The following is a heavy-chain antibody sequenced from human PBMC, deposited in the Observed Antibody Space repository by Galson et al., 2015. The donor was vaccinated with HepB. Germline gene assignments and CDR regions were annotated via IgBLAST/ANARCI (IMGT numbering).Heavy chain of an antibody. CDR2: ISHDGSNK. V-gene: IGHV3-30*03. Sequence: SLRLSCAASGFTFSSYGMHWVRQAPGKGLEWLAVISHDGSNKYYADSVKGRLAISRDNAKNSLYLQVNSLRVEDTAVYYCARDSRATFGEPNWFDPWGQGTLVIISS. CDR3: ARDSRATFGEPNWFDP. J-gene: IGHJ5*02. D-gene: IGHD3-3*01. CDR1: GFTFSSYG.